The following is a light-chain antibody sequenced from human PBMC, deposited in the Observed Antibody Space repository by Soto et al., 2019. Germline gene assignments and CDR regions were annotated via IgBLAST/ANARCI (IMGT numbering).Light chain of an antibody. V-gene: IGLV2-14*01. CDR2: DVS. J-gene: IGLJ1*01. Sequence: QSALTQPASVSGSPRQSITISCTGTSSDVGAYNYVSWYQQYPGKAPKLMIYDVSNRPSGVSNRFSGSKSGNTASLTISGLQAEDEADYYCSSYTGSSTPYVFGTGTKVTVL. CDR1: SSDVGAYNY. CDR3: SSYTGSSTPYV.